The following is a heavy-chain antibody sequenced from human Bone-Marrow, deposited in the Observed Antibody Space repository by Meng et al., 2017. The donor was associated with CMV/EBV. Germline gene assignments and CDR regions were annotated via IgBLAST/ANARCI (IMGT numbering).Heavy chain of an antibody. J-gene: IGHJ4*02. Sequence: GESLKISCAASGFTFSDYYMNWIRQAPGKGLEWISYISSDGDSDFYGKSVKGRFTISRDNAKNSIHLQMNSLRAEDTGVYYCARTRYSSSRYTFDYWGQGNLVTVSS. V-gene: IGHV3-11*04. CDR3: ARTRYSSSRYTFDY. D-gene: IGHD6-13*01. CDR1: GFTFSDYY. CDR2: ISSDGDSD.